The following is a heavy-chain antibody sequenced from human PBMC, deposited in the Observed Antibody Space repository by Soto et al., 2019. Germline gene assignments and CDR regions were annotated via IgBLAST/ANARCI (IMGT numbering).Heavy chain of an antibody. V-gene: IGHV3-11*06. CDR2: ISSSSSYT. CDR3: AGEGSSSSPYFDY. D-gene: IGHD6-6*01. J-gene: IGHJ4*02. Sequence: GRSLRLSCAASGFTFSDYYMSWIRQAPGKGLEWVSYISSSSSYTHYADSVKGRFSISRDNTKISLYLQMKRLRAEDTAVYYCAGEGSSSSPYFDYWAQGTMVTVSS. CDR1: GFTFSDYY.